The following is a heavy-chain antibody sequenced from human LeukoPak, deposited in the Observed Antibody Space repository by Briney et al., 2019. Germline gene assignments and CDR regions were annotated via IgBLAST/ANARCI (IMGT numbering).Heavy chain of an antibody. Sequence: GASVKVSCKASGYTFTSYAMHWVRQAPGQRLEWMGWINAGNGNTKYSQKFQGRVTITRDTSATTAYMELSSLRSEDTAVYYCTRGVVGSGWFYFDYWGQGTLVTVSS. CDR1: GYTFTSYA. J-gene: IGHJ4*02. CDR2: INAGNGNT. D-gene: IGHD6-19*01. V-gene: IGHV1-3*01. CDR3: TRGVVGSGWFYFDY.